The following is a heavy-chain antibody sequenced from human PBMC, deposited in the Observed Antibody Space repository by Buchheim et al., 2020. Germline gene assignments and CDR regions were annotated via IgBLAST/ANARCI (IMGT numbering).Heavy chain of an antibody. CDR3: ARRNRDYGPDWFDP. V-gene: IGHV2-5*02. CDR2: IYWDDDK. CDR1: GFSFSTRGVG. Sequence: QITLKESGPTLVKPTQTLTLTCSFSGFSFSTRGVGVGWIRQPPGKALEWLALIYWDDDKRYSASLKSRLTITKDTSKDQVVLTMTNMDPVDTATYYCARRNRDYGPDWFDPWGQGTL. J-gene: IGHJ5*02. D-gene: IGHD3-16*01.